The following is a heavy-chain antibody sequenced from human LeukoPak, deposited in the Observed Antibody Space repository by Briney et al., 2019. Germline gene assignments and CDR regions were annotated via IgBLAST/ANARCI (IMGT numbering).Heavy chain of an antibody. Sequence: SVKVSCKASGGTFSSYTISWVRQAPGQGLEWMGRITPILGIANYAQKFQGRVTITADKSTSTAYMELSSLRSEDTAVYYCARGSKYYDFWSGYSYNWFDPWGQGTLVTVSS. CDR3: ARGSKYYDFWSGYSYNWFDP. CDR2: ITPILGIA. V-gene: IGHV1-69*02. CDR1: GGTFSSYT. D-gene: IGHD3-3*01. J-gene: IGHJ5*02.